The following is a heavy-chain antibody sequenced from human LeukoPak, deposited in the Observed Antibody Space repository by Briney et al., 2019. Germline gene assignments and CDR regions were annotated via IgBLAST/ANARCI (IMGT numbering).Heavy chain of an antibody. Sequence: PGGSLRLSCAASGFTFSSYSMNWVRQAPGKGLEWVSVIYSGGSTYYADSVKGRFTISRDNSKNTLYLQMNSLRAEDTAVYYCARAGYSGYDEWGQGTLVTVSS. J-gene: IGHJ4*02. CDR2: IYSGGST. V-gene: IGHV3-66*01. D-gene: IGHD5-12*01. CDR1: GFTFSSYS. CDR3: ARAGYSGYDE.